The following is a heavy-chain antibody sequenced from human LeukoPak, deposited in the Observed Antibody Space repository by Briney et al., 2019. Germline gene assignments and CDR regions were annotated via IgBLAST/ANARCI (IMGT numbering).Heavy chain of an antibody. CDR1: GFTFSNDA. J-gene: IGHJ4*02. Sequence: GGSLRLSCLASGFTFSNDAMSWVRQAPGKGLEWVSGVTISGRTAYYADSVKGRFTISRDNFKNTLYLQMNSLRAEDTAVYYCPKRGCDTNECPYSFDYGGKGPLVPVSS. V-gene: IGHV3-23*01. CDR3: PKRGCDTNECPYSFDY. CDR2: VTISGRTA. D-gene: IGHD2-8*01.